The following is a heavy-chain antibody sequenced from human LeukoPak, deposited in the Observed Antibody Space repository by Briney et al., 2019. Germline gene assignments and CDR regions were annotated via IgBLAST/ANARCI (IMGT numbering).Heavy chain of an antibody. CDR1: GGSISSGDYY. V-gene: IGHV4-30-4*08. D-gene: IGHD6-13*01. CDR2: IYYSGST. J-gene: IGHJ4*02. Sequence: SETLSLTCTVSGGSISSGDYYWSWIRQPPGKGLEWIGYIYYSGSTYYNPSLKSRVTISVDTSKNQFSLKLSSVTAADTAVHYCARELAAGPYYFDYWGQGTLVTVSS. CDR3: ARELAAGPYYFDY.